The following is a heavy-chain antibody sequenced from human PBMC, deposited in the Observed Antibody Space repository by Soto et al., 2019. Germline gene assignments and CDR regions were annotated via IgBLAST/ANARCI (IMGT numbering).Heavy chain of an antibody. Sequence: PGGALRLSCAASGFTFSSYAMSWVRQAPGKGLEWVSAISGSGGSTYYADSVKGRFTISRDNSKNTLYLQMNSLRAEDTAVYYCAKDAGMVWGVPYNWFDPWGQGTLVTVSS. CDR2: ISGSGGST. D-gene: IGHD3-10*01. CDR3: AKDAGMVWGVPYNWFDP. V-gene: IGHV3-23*01. CDR1: GFTFSSYA. J-gene: IGHJ5*02.